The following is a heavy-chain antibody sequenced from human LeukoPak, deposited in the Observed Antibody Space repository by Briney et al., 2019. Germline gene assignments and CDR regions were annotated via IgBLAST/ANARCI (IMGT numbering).Heavy chain of an antibody. Sequence: PGGSLRLSCAASGFTFSSYEMNWVRQAPGKGLEWVSYISSSSSTIYYADSVKGRLTISRDNAKNSLYLQMNSLRAEDTAVYYCAREGAVAGTFYYYYYYMDVWGKGTTVTVSS. V-gene: IGHV3-48*03. J-gene: IGHJ6*03. CDR3: AREGAVAGTFYYYYYYMDV. CDR1: GFTFSSYE. CDR2: ISSSSSTI. D-gene: IGHD6-19*01.